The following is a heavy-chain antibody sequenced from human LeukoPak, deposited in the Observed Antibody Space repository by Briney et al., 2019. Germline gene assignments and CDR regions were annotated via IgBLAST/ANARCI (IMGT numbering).Heavy chain of an antibody. CDR2: ISSSSSYI. V-gene: IGHV3-21*01. CDR1: GFTFSSYA. D-gene: IGHD6-19*01. CDR3: ARDSSSGWWAADY. J-gene: IGHJ4*02. Sequence: PGGSLRLSCAASGFTFSSYAMSWVRQAPGKGLEWVPSISSSSSYIYYADSVKGRFTISRDNAKNSLYLQMNSLRAEDTAVYYCARDSSSGWWAADYWGQGTLVTVSS.